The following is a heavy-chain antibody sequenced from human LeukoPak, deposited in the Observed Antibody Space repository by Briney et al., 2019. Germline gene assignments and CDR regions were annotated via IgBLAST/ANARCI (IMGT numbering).Heavy chain of an antibody. CDR3: ARGRYSSGWPKLGYYFDY. CDR1: GGSISSYY. J-gene: IGHJ4*02. D-gene: IGHD6-19*01. Sequence: SETLSLTCTVSGGSISSYYWSWIRQPAGKGLEWIGRIYTSGSTNYNPSLKSRVTISVDTSKNQFSLNLGSVTAADTAVYYCARGRYSSGWPKLGYYFDYWGQGTLVTVSS. V-gene: IGHV4-4*07. CDR2: IYTSGST.